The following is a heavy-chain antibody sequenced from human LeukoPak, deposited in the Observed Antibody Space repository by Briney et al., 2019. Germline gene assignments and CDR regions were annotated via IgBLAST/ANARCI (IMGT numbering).Heavy chain of an antibody. CDR2: ISGSGGGT. D-gene: IGHD2-21*02. V-gene: IGHV3-23*01. J-gene: IGHJ4*02. CDR1: GFTFSSYA. Sequence: GGSLRLSCAGSGFTFSSYAMSWVRQAPGKGLEWASTISGSGGGTYYADSVKGRFTISRDNSKNTLFLQMNSLRAEDTAVYYCARVGNCGSDCWGYYFDCWGQGTLVTVSS. CDR3: ARVGNCGSDCWGYYFDC.